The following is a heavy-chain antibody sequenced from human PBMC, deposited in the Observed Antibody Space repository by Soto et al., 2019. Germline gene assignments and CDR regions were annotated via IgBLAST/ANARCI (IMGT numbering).Heavy chain of an antibody. CDR1: GYTFTSYG. V-gene: IGHV1-18*01. D-gene: IGHD1-26*01. CDR2: ISAYNGNT. Sequence: GASEKVSWKASGYTFTSYGISWVRQAPGQGLEWMGWISAYNGNTNYAQKLQGRVTMTTDTSTSTAYMELRSLRSDDTAVYYCARDRRARGSYSLYYYYGMDVWGQGTTVTVSS. J-gene: IGHJ6*02. CDR3: ARDRRARGSYSLYYYYGMDV.